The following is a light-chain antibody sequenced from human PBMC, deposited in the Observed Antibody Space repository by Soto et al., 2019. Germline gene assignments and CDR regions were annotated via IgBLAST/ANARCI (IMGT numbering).Light chain of an antibody. CDR3: QQRSNWPLT. J-gene: IGKJ4*01. CDR2: DAS. CDR1: QSVSSY. V-gene: IGKV3-11*01. Sequence: EIVLTQSPATLSLSPGERATLSCGASQSVSSYLAWYQQKTGQAPRLLIYDASNRATGIPARFSGSGYGTDLTITINRMETEDFVVYYCQQRSNWPLTFGEGTKVDIK.